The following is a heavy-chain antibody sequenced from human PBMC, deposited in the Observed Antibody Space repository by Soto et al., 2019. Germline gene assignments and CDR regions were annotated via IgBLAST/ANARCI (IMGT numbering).Heavy chain of an antibody. Sequence: ASVKVSCKASGYTFTGYYMHRVRQAPGQGLEWMGWINPNSGGTNYAQKFQGWVTMTGDTSITTAYMELSRLTSDDSAVYYCARDLGYGSSYHYYYYGMDVWGQGTTVTVSS. CDR1: GYTFTGYY. V-gene: IGHV1-2*04. CDR3: ARDLGYGSSYHYYYYGMDV. J-gene: IGHJ6*02. CDR2: INPNSGGT. D-gene: IGHD6-6*01.